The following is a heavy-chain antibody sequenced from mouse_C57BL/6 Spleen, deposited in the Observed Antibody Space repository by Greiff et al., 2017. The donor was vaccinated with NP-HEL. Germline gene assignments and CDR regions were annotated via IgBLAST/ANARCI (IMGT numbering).Heavy chain of an antibody. CDR2: IDPSDSYT. CDR1: GYTFTSYW. Sequence: QVQLQQPGAELVMPGASVKLSCKASGYTFTSYWMHWVKQRPGQGLEWIGEIDPSDSYTNYNQKFKGKSTLTVDKSSSTAYMQLSSLTSEDSAVYYCARSDYGSGYWGQGTLVTVSA. D-gene: IGHD1-1*01. J-gene: IGHJ3*02. CDR3: ARSDYGSGY. V-gene: IGHV1-69*01.